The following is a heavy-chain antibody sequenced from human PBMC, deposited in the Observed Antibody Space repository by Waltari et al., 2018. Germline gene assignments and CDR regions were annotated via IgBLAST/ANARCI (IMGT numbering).Heavy chain of an antibody. CDR1: GFPFSSYG. CDR2: ISYDGSNK. CDR3: AKVSGSIRDRRGSPPGDY. Sequence: QVHLVESGGGVVQPGRSLRLSCAAPGFPFSSYGIPWARQAPGKGLEWVAIISYDGSNKYYADSVKGRFTISRDNSKNTLYLQMSSLRAEDTAVYYCAKVSGSIRDRRGSPPGDYWGQGTLVTVSS. V-gene: IGHV3-30*18. D-gene: IGHD3-10*01. J-gene: IGHJ4*02.